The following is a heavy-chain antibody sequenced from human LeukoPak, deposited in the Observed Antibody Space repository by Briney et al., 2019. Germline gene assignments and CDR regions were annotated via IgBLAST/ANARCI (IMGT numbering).Heavy chain of an antibody. V-gene: IGHV4-59*01. D-gene: IGHD2-2*01. CDR1: GGSISNKY. CDR3: ARVPATKYCSSTSRYVGETRYYFDY. J-gene: IGHJ4*02. CDR2: IYYSGST. Sequence: SETLSLTCTVSGGSISNKYWSWIRQPPGKGLEWIGYIYYSGSTNYNPSLKSRVTISVDTSKNQFSLKLSSVTAADTAVYYCARVPATKYCSSTSRYVGETRYYFDYWGQGTLVTVSS.